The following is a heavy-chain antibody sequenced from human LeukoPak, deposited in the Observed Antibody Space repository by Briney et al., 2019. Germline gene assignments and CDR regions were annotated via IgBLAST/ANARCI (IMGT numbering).Heavy chain of an antibody. D-gene: IGHD3-3*01. Sequence: GGSLRLSCAASGFTFSSYAMSWVRQAPGKGLEWVSAISGSGGSTYYADSVKGRFTISRDNSKNTLYLQMNSLRAEDTAVYYCAKDLDFWSGYYCDYWGQGTLVTVSS. CDR2: ISGSGGST. CDR3: AKDLDFWSGYYCDY. V-gene: IGHV3-23*01. CDR1: GFTFSSYA. J-gene: IGHJ4*02.